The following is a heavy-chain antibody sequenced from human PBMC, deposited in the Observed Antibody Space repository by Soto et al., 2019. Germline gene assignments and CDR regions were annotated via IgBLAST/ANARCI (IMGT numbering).Heavy chain of an antibody. V-gene: IGHV3-23*01. CDR1: GITLRTYG. D-gene: IGHD3-9*01. J-gene: IGHJ4*02. Sequence: EVQLLESGGGLVQPGGSLRLSCAVSGITLRTYGMSWVRQAPGKGLEWVSGISGNGDKTYYADSVKGRFTISRDNFKNTLFLQMSSLRVEDTAVYYCVAFDPLDSWGQGTLVTVSS. CDR3: VAFDPLDS. CDR2: ISGNGDKT.